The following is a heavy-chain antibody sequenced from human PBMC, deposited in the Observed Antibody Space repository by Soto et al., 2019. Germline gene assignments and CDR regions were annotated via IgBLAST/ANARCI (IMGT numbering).Heavy chain of an antibody. V-gene: IGHV3-23*01. D-gene: IGHD3-22*01. Sequence: PGGSLRLSCAASGFTFSSYAMSWVRQAPGKGLEWVSAISGSGGSTYYADSVKGRFTISRDNSKNTLYLQMNSLRAEDTAVYYCARNLEDSSGYYPSVYYFDYWGQGTLVTV. CDR3: ARNLEDSSGYYPSVYYFDY. CDR1: GFTFSSYA. CDR2: ISGSGGST. J-gene: IGHJ4*02.